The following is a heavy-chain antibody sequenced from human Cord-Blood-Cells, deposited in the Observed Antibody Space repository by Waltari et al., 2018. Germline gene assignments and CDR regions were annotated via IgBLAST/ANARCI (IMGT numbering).Heavy chain of an antibody. D-gene: IGHD1-1*01. CDR2: MNPNSGNT. V-gene: IGHV1-8*03. CDR3: AHELDDAFDI. Sequence: QVQLVQSGAEVKKPGASVKVSCKASGYTLPSYDLHRVRQATGQGLEWMGWMNPNSGNTGYAQKFQGRVTITRNTSISTAYMELSSLRSEDTAVYYCAHELDDAFDIWGQGTMVTVSS. CDR1: GYTLPSYD. J-gene: IGHJ3*02.